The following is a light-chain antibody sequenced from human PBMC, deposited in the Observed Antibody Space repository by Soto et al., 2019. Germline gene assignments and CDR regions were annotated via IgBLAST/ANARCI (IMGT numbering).Light chain of an antibody. CDR1: RSDIGGYNY. CDR2: DAY. Sequence: QSVLPHPASVSWSPGHSITISCIGTRSDIGGYNYVSWHQQHPGKAPKLMIYDAYERPLGVSNRFSGSKSGNTASLTISGLQNEEEADYYCSSYTDDTSYVFGSGTKVTVL. CDR3: SSYTDDTSYV. V-gene: IGLV2-14*03. J-gene: IGLJ1*01.